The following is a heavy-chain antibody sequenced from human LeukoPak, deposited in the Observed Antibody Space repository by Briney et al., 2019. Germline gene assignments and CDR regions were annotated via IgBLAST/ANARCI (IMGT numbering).Heavy chain of an antibody. D-gene: IGHD2/OR15-2a*01. CDR2: IYSCGST. V-gene: IGHV3-66*01. CDR3: ARTFPRGYFDY. J-gene: IGHJ4*02. CDR1: GFTVSSNY. Sequence: GGSLRLSCAASGFTVSSNYMSWVRQAPGKGLEWVSVIYSCGSTYYADSVKGRFTISRDNSKNTLYLQMNSLRAEDTAVYYCARTFPRGYFDYWGQGTLVTVSS.